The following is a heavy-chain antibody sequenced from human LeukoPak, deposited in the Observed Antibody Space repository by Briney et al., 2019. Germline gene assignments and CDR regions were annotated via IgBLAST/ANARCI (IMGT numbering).Heavy chain of an antibody. Sequence: GGSLRLSCAASGFTVSSKFMTCVRQTPGKRLEWVSVIYSGGSTYYADSVKGRFTISRDNSKNTLYLQMNSLRAEDTAVYYCAIWFGELSGSWGQGTLVTVSS. CDR2: IYSGGST. D-gene: IGHD3-10*01. J-gene: IGHJ5*02. CDR1: GFTVSSKF. CDR3: AIWFGELSGS. V-gene: IGHV3-53*01.